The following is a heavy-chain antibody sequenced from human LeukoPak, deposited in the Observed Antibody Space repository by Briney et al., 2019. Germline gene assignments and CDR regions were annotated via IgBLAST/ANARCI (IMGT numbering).Heavy chain of an antibody. D-gene: IGHD3/OR15-3a*01. J-gene: IGHJ4*02. CDR2: INDGGNRK. CDR3: VKDFHNSWTFDY. Sequence: GGSLRLSLAASGFTSVTCGMHWVRKAPGKGLEWVAFINDGGNRKDYADSVQGRLTISRDTSKNILYLQMNSLRVEDTAVYYCVKDFHNSWTFDYWGQGTLVTVSS. CDR1: GFTSVTCG. V-gene: IGHV3-30*02.